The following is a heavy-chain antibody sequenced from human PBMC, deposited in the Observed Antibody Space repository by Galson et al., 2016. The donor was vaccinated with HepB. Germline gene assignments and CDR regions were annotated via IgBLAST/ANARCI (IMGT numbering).Heavy chain of an antibody. D-gene: IGHD3-16*01. CDR2: LYHSGST. Sequence: SETLSLTCSVSGGSVRSANYYWSWVRQPPGKGLEWLGNLYHSGSTNFNPSLQSRVSIAVDRPKNQFSLKLTPVTAADTAVYYCVGGLLGPPEGGYWGHGTLVTVSS. V-gene: IGHV4-61*01. J-gene: IGHJ4*01. CDR3: VGGLLGPPEGGY. CDR1: GGSVRSANYY.